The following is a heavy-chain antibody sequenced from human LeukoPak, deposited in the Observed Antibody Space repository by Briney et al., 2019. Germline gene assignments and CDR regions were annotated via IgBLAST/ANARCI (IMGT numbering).Heavy chain of an antibody. D-gene: IGHD2-8*01. Sequence: SGGSLRLSCATSGFAFSNYAMSWFRQAPGKGLEWVSGISGVNTYYADSVKGRFTISRDNSKNVLYVQMNRLRVGDTAVYFCAKDVCTSPRCLLYSDSWGQGTLVTVSS. V-gene: IGHV3-23*01. CDR3: AKDVCTSPRCLLYSDS. CDR2: ISGVNT. J-gene: IGHJ4*02. CDR1: GFAFSNYA.